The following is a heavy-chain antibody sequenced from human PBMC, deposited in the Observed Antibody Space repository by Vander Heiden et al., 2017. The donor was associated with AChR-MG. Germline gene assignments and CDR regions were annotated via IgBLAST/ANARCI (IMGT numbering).Heavy chain of an antibody. CDR2: LYSGGTI. D-gene: IGHD3-16*01. CDR1: GFPASHNY. V-gene: IGHV3-53*01. CDR3: ARDPPHYADTSGFYFDF. J-gene: IGHJ4*03. Sequence: EVQLVESGGGLMQPGGSLRLSCAVSGFPASHNYMSWVRQAPGKGLELVSILYSGGTIKYADSVKGRFPISRDESQNTLYLHITSLRAEDTAVYYCARDPPHYADTSGFYFDFWGHGTLVTVSP.